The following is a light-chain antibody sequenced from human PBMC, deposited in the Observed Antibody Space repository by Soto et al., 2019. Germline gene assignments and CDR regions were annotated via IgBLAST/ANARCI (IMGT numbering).Light chain of an antibody. Sequence: NFMLTQPHSVSESPGKTVTISCTRSSGSIASNYVQWYQQRPGSSPTTVIYEDNQRPSGVPDRFSGSIDSSSNSASLTISGLKPEDEADYYCQSYESRNHVVFGGGTKLTVL. CDR2: EDN. J-gene: IGLJ2*01. V-gene: IGLV6-57*01. CDR1: SGSIASNY. CDR3: QSYESRNHVV.